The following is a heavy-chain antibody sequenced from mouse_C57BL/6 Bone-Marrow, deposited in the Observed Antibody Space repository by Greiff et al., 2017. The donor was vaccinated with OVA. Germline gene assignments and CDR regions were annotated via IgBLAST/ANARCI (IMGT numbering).Heavy chain of an antibody. J-gene: IGHJ4*01. V-gene: IGHV1-64*01. CDR1: GYTFTSYW. Sequence: VKLQQSGAELVKPGASVKLSCKASGYTFTSYWMHWVKQRPGQGLEWIGMIHPNSGSTNYNEKFKSKATLTVDKSSSTAYMQLSSLTSEDSAVYYCARSITTVDYYAMDYWGQGTSVTVSS. D-gene: IGHD1-1*01. CDR3: ARSITTVDYYAMDY. CDR2: IHPNSGST.